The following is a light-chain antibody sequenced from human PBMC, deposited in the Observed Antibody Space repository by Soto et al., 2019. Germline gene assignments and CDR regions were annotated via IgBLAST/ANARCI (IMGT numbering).Light chain of an antibody. CDR3: QQRSIWPSEIT. CDR2: FAS. J-gene: IGKJ5*01. V-gene: IGKV3D-20*02. CDR1: QSVSSSY. Sequence: VLTQSPCTLSLSPGTRPTLTCRASQSVSSSYLAWYQQKPGQAPRLLIYFASSGATGIPARFSGSGSGTDFFLSVRSLDPEEVAFCGCQQRSIWPSEITYGQGTRLEI.